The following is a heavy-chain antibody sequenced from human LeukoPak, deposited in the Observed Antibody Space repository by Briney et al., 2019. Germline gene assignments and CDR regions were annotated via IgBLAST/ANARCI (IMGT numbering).Heavy chain of an antibody. D-gene: IGHD3-10*01. Sequence: SLXXSCAASGFTFSSYAMHWVRQAPGKGLEWVAVISYDGSNKYYADSVKGRFTISRDNSKNTLYLQMNSLRAEDTAVYYCARDLEVVTMVRGVNYYYYYGMDVWGQGTTVTVSS. CDR3: ARDLEVVTMVRGVNYYYYYGMDV. CDR2: ISYDGSNK. CDR1: GFTFSSYA. J-gene: IGHJ6*02. V-gene: IGHV3-30-3*01.